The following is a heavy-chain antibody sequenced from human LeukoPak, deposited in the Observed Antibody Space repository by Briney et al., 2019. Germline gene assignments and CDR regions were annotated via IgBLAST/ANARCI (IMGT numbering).Heavy chain of an antibody. J-gene: IGHJ6*02. D-gene: IGHD3-3*01. Sequence: SVKVSCKAPGGTFSSYAISWVRQAPGQGLEWMGRIIPIFGIANYAQKFQGRVTITADKSTSTAYMELSSLRSEDTAVYYCARVGRRFLEWSLDVWGQGTTVTVSS. CDR2: IIPIFGIA. CDR1: GGTFSSYA. V-gene: IGHV1-69*04. CDR3: ARVGRRFLEWSLDV.